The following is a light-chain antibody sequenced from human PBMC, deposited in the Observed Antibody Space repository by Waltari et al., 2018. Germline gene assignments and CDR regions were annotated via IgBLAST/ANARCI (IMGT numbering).Light chain of an antibody. CDR1: QSVGRS. J-gene: IGKJ1*01. CDR3: QMYVRLPVT. CDR2: DAS. Sequence: SCRASQSVGRSLALYQQKPGQAPRLLIFDASNRATAIPERFSGSGSGTDFSLTISRLEPEDFAVYYCQMYVRLPVTFGQGTKVEIK. V-gene: IGKV3-20*01.